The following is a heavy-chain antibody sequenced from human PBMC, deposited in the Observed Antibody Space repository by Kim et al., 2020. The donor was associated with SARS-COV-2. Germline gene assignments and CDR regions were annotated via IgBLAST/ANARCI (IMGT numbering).Heavy chain of an antibody. CDR2: ISSNGGST. J-gene: IGHJ6*02. Sequence: EGSLRLSCAASGFTFSSYAMHWVRQAPGKGLEYVSAISSNGGSTYYANSVKGRFTISRDNSKNTLYLQMGSLRAEDMAVYYCAREYYDSSGYYSFGMDVWGQGTTVTVSS. V-gene: IGHV3-64*01. D-gene: IGHD3-22*01. CDR3: AREYYDSSGYYSFGMDV. CDR1: GFTFSSYA.